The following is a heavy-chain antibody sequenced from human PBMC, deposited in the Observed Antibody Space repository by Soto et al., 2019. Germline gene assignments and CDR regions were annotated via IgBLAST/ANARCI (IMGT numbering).Heavy chain of an antibody. CDR3: ARDPSSSWANWFDP. D-gene: IGHD6-13*01. V-gene: IGHV3-48*03. CDR2: ISSSGSTI. CDR1: GFTFSSYE. J-gene: IGHJ5*02. Sequence: GGSLRLSCAASGFTFSSYEMNWVRQAPGKGLEWVSYISSSGSTIYYADSVKGRFTISRDNAKNSLYLQMNSLRAEDTAVYYCARDPSSSWANWFDPWGQGTLVTVSS.